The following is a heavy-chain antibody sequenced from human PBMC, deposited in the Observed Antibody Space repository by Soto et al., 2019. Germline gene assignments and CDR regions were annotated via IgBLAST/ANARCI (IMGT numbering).Heavy chain of an antibody. CDR1: GFTFSSYS. CDR3: AREFDSSSWYVYGY. V-gene: IGHV3-48*01. J-gene: IGHJ4*02. CDR2: ISSSSSTI. D-gene: IGHD6-13*01. Sequence: EVQLVESGGGLVQPGGSLRLSCAASGFTFSSYSMNWVRQAPGKGLEWVSYISSSSSTIYYADSVKGRFTITRDNAKRSLYQEMNSLRAEETAVYYCAREFDSSSWYVYGYWGQGSLVPVSS.